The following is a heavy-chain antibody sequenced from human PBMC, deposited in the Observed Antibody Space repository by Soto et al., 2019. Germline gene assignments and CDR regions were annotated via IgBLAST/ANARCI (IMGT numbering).Heavy chain of an antibody. CDR3: ARDGEQQLVSNYYYYGMDV. Sequence: ASVKVSCKASGGTFSIYAISWVRQAPGQGLEWMGGIIPIFGTANYAQKFQGRVTITADESTSTAYMELSSLRSEDTAVYYCARDGEQQLVSNYYYYGMDVWGQGTTVTVSS. CDR2: IIPIFGTA. V-gene: IGHV1-69*13. D-gene: IGHD6-13*01. J-gene: IGHJ6*02. CDR1: GGTFSIYA.